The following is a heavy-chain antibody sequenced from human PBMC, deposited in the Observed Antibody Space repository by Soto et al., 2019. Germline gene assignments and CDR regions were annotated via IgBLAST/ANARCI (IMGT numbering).Heavy chain of an antibody. Sequence: EVQLLESGGGLVQPGGSRRLSCTASGFAFTHFELSWARQASGKGLEWVSFISVSGGETHYADSVKGRFTISRDNSKNTLYLQMNSLRVEDMAVYYCVKGGWLDDWGQGTLVTVSS. CDR2: ISVSGGET. CDR1: GFAFTHFE. J-gene: IGHJ4*02. CDR3: VKGGWLDD. V-gene: IGHV3-23*01. D-gene: IGHD6-19*01.